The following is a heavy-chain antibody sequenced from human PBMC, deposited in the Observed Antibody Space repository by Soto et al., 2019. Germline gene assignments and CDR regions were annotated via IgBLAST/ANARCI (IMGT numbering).Heavy chain of an antibody. J-gene: IGHJ4*02. CDR1: GASISGFY. V-gene: IGHV4-4*07. CDR3: AREYYDSSGYYYNY. CDR2: IYATGTT. D-gene: IGHD3-22*01. Sequence: SETLSLTCTVSGASISGFYWSWIRKSAGKGLEWIGRIYATGTTDYNPSLKSRVMMSVDTSKKQFSLKLSSVTAADTAVYYCAREYYDSSGYYYNYWGQGTLVTVSS.